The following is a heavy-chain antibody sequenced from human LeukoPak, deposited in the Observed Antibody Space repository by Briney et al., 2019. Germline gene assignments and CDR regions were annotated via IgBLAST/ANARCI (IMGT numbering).Heavy chain of an antibody. CDR1: GLTFSSSE. D-gene: IGHD5/OR15-5a*01. J-gene: IGHJ4*02. V-gene: IGHV3-48*03. Sequence: GGSLRLSCEAFGLTFSSSEMNWVRQSPGKGLEWVSFSSATGSIKYYADSVKGRFTISRDNAKNSLYLQMSSLRAEDTAVYYCARGILGPVSDYWGQGTLVTVSS. CDR2: SSATGSIK. CDR3: ARGILGPVSDY.